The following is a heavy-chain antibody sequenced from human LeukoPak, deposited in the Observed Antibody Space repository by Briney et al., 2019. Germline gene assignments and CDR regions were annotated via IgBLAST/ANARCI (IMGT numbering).Heavy chain of an antibody. J-gene: IGHJ4*02. CDR1: GFTVSSNY. V-gene: IGHV3-74*01. Sequence: GGSLRLSCAASGFTVSSNYMSWVRQAPGKGLVWVSRINSDGSSTSYADSVKGRFTISRDNAKNTLYLQMNSLRAEDTAVYYCARDDGDFLFDYWGQGTLVTVSS. D-gene: IGHD4-17*01. CDR3: ARDDGDFLFDY. CDR2: INSDGSST.